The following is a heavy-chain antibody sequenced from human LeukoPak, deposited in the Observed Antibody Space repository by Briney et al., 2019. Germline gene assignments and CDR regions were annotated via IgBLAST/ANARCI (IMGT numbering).Heavy chain of an antibody. V-gene: IGHV1-18*01. Sequence: GSVKDSCENSGYTFTRYGISWVRQAPGQRGEWMGWISAYNGNTNYAQNLQGSVTMTTDTSTSTAYMELRSLRSDDTAVYYCTRSGIAVAGTRYFQHWGQGTLVTVYS. CDR2: ISAYNGNT. CDR1: GYTFTRYG. CDR3: TRSGIAVAGTRYFQH. D-gene: IGHD6-19*01. J-gene: IGHJ1*01.